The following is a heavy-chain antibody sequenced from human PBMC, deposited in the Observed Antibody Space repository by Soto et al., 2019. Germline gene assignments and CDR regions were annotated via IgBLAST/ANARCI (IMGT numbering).Heavy chain of an antibody. CDR2: ISGSGGST. D-gene: IGHD2-8*01. Sequence: GGSLRLSCAASGFTFSSYAMSWVRQAPGKGLEWVSAISGSGGSTYYADSVKGRFTISRDNSKNTLYLQMNSLRAEDTAVYYCAKMLYQPKPDYYYYYGMDVWGQGTTVTVSS. V-gene: IGHV3-23*01. CDR1: GFTFSSYA. CDR3: AKMLYQPKPDYYYYYGMDV. J-gene: IGHJ6*02.